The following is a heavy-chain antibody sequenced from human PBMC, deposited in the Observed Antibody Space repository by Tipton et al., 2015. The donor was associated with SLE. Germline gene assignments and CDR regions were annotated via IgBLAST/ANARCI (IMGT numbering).Heavy chain of an antibody. J-gene: IGHJ4*02. Sequence: GSLRLSCAASGFTFSDYYMSWIRQAPGKGLEWVSYISSSSSYTNYADSVKGRFTISRDNAKNSLYLQMNSLRAEDTAVYYCARVGVDSSGLYFDYWGQGTLVTVSS. D-gene: IGHD3-22*01. CDR3: ARVGVDSSGLYFDY. CDR1: GFTFSDYY. V-gene: IGHV3-11*06. CDR2: ISSSSSYT.